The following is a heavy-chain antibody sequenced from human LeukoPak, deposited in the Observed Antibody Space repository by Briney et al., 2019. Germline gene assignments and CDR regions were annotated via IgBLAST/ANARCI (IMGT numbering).Heavy chain of an antibody. CDR2: IWNEGSDK. CDR1: GFTFSSYG. V-gene: IGHV3-33*06. D-gene: IGHD1-26*01. J-gene: IGHJ4*02. Sequence: PGRSLRLSCAASGFTFSSYGMHWARQAPGKGLEWVAVIWNEGSDKYYADSVKGRFAISRDNSKNTLYLQMNSLRAEDTAVYYCAKPTRGSGSFLIDFWGQGTLVTVSS. CDR3: AKPTRGSGSFLIDF.